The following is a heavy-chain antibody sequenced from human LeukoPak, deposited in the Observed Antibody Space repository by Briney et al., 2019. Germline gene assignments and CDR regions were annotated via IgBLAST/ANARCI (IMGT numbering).Heavy chain of an antibody. D-gene: IGHD6-13*01. CDR2: INQDGSKK. J-gene: IGHJ4*02. Sequence: PGGSLRLSCTASGFTISTYWMSWVRQAPGKGLEWVANINQDGSKKYYVDSVKGRFTISRDNVKNSVYLQMNSLGAEDTAVYSCARAVAAADSYWGRGTLVTVSS. CDR3: ARAVAAADSY. CDR1: GFTISTYW. V-gene: IGHV3-7*04.